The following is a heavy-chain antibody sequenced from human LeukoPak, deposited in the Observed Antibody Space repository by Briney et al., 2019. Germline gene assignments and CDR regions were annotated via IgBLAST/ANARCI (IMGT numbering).Heavy chain of an antibody. Sequence: GGSLRLSCAASGFTFSDYYMSWIRQAPGKGREWVSVIYSGGSTYYADSVKGRFTISRDNSKNTLYLQMNSLRAEDTAVYYCARERATYYYGSGSFFDYWGQGTLVTVSS. D-gene: IGHD3-10*01. CDR1: GFTFSDYY. CDR3: ARERATYYYGSGSFFDY. J-gene: IGHJ4*02. CDR2: IYSGGST. V-gene: IGHV3-66*02.